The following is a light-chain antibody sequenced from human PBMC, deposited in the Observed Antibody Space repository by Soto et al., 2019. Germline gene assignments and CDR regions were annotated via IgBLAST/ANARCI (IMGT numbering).Light chain of an antibody. CDR2: KAS. Sequence: DIQMTQSPSTLSASLGDRVTITCRASQSISTWLAWYQQKPGKAPKLLIYKASSLESGVPSRFSGSGSGTEFTLTISSLQPDDFVTYYCQQYNSYCTFGQGTKVEIK. CDR1: QSISTW. CDR3: QQYNSYCT. V-gene: IGKV1-5*03. J-gene: IGKJ1*01.